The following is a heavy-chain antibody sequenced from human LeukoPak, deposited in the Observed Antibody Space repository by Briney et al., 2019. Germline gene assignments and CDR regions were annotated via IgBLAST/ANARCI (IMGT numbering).Heavy chain of an antibody. CDR1: GGSMSPYH. Sequence: PSETLSLTCTVSGGSMSPYHWGWLRQPPGKGLEWTGYIYYSGSTNYNPSLKSRVTISVDTPKNQFSLKLSSVTAADTVIYYCARAVSGRFDYWGQGTLVTVSS. CDR3: ARAVSGRFDY. D-gene: IGHD6-19*01. V-gene: IGHV4-59*12. CDR2: IYYSGST. J-gene: IGHJ4*02.